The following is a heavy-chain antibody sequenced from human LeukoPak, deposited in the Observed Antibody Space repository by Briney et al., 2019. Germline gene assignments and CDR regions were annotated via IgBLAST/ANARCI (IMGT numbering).Heavy chain of an antibody. V-gene: IGHV1-18*01. Sequence: ASVKVSCKASGYTFTSYGITWVRQAPGQGLEWMGWINTYNGNTNYAQKLQGRVTMTTDTSTSTAYMELRSLRSDDTAVYYCARDRADINIPFDYWGQGTLVTVSS. J-gene: IGHJ4*02. CDR2: INTYNGNT. CDR3: ARDRADINIPFDY. CDR1: GYTFTSYG. D-gene: IGHD2-2*01.